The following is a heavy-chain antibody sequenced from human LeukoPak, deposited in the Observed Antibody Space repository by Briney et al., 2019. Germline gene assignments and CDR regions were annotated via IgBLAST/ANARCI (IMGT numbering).Heavy chain of an antibody. CDR3: ARDNDSRDPPHFDY. V-gene: IGHV1-24*01. D-gene: IGHD3-16*01. J-gene: IGHJ4*02. Sequence: ASVKVSCKVSGYTLTELSMHWVRQAPGKGLEWMGGFDPEDGETIYAQKFRGRVTITADKSTRTAYMELSSLRSEDTAVYYCARDNDSRDPPHFDYWGQGTLVTVSS. CDR1: GYTLTELS. CDR2: FDPEDGET.